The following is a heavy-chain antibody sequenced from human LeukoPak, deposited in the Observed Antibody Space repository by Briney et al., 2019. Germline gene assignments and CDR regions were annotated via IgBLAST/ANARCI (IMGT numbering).Heavy chain of an antibody. CDR2: INPNSGGT. Sequence: ASVKVSCKASGYTFTGYYMHWVRQAPGQGLEWMGWINPNSGGTKYAQNSQGRVTMTRDTSISTAYMELSRLRSDDTALYYCARASGRYSDAFDIWGQGTMVTVSS. D-gene: IGHD1-26*01. V-gene: IGHV1-2*02. CDR3: ARASGRYSDAFDI. J-gene: IGHJ3*02. CDR1: GYTFTGYY.